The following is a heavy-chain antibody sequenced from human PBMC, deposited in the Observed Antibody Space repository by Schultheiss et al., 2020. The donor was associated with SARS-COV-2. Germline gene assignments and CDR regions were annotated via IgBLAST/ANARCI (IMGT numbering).Heavy chain of an antibody. D-gene: IGHD1-26*01. Sequence: ASVKVSCKASGYTFTGYYMHWVRQAPGQGLEWMGWINPNSGGTNYAQKFQGRVTMTRDTSISTAYMELSRLRSDDTAVYYCAADLVGAENFDYWGQGTLVTVSS. CDR2: INPNSGGT. J-gene: IGHJ4*02. CDR3: AADLVGAENFDY. V-gene: IGHV1-2*02. CDR1: GYTFTGYY.